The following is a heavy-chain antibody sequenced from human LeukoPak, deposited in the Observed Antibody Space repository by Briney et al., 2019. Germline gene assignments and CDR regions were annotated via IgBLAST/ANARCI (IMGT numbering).Heavy chain of an antibody. CDR3: AKDFQLVRSYGMDV. CDR1: GFAFSSYG. V-gene: IGHV3-30*18. J-gene: IGHJ6*02. CDR2: ISYDGSNK. D-gene: IGHD6-13*01. Sequence: GGSLRLSCAASGFAFSSYGMHWVRQAPGKGLEWVAVISYDGSNKYYADSVKGRFTISRDNSKNTLYLQMNSLRAEDTAVYYCAKDFQLVRSYGMDVWSQGTTVTVS.